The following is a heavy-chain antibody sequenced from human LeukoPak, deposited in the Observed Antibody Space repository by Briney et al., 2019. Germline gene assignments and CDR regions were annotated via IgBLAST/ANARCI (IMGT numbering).Heavy chain of an antibody. CDR3: ARAKITAADIDRPFDP. Sequence: PSETLSLTCTVSGGSINDITYYWGWIRQPPGKGLEWIGSIYYSGSTYYNPSLKSRVTISVDTSKSQFSLKLSSVTAADTALYYCARAKITAADIDRPFDPWGQGTLVTVPS. J-gene: IGHJ5*02. CDR2: IYYSGST. D-gene: IGHD6-13*01. CDR1: GGSINDITYY. V-gene: IGHV4-39*07.